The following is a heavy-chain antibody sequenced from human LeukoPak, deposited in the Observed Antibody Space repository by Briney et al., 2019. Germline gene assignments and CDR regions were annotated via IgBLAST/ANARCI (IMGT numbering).Heavy chain of an antibody. D-gene: IGHD3-16*01. J-gene: IGHJ5*02. CDR1: GGSISSGSYY. CDR2: VYTTGST. CDR3: ASSMGGWFDP. Sequence: PSQTLSLTCTVSGGSISSGSYYWTWIRQPAGKGLEWIGRVYTTGSTNYGPSLKSRVTISVDTAKNQFSLRLSSVTAADTAVYYCASSMGGWFDPWGQGTLVTVSS. V-gene: IGHV4-61*02.